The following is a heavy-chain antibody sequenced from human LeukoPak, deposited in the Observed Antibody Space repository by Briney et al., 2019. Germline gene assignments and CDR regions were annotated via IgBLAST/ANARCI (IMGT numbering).Heavy chain of an antibody. Sequence: PSETLSLTCTVSGGSISSSSYYWSWIRQPAGKGLEWIGRIYTSGSTNYNPSLKSRVTMSVDTSKNQFSLKLSSVAAADTAVYYCARDNPRYCSSTSCRPFDYWGQGTLVTVSS. CDR3: ARDNPRYCSSTSCRPFDY. V-gene: IGHV4-61*02. D-gene: IGHD2-2*01. J-gene: IGHJ4*02. CDR1: GGSISSSSYY. CDR2: IYTSGST.